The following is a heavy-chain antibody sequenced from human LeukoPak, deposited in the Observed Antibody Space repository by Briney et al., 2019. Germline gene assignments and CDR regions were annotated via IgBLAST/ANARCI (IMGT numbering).Heavy chain of an antibody. CDR2: IWYDGSDD. V-gene: IGHV3-33*01. CDR1: GFTFRTFG. CDR3: ARDAPTGYHFDH. D-gene: IGHD3-9*01. J-gene: IGHJ4*02. Sequence: GGSLRLSCAASGFTFRTFGIHWVRQAPGKELEWLAFIWYDGSDDYYADSVKGRFTISRDNFKNTLYLQMNSLRVEDTAIYYCARDAPTGYHFDHCGQGTLVTVSS.